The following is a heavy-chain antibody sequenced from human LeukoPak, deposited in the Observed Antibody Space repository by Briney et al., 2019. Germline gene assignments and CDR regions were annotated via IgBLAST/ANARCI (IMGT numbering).Heavy chain of an antibody. Sequence: ASVKVSCKASGYTFTSYGISWVRQAPGQGLEWMGWISAYNGNTNYAQKLQGRVTMTTDTSTSTAYMELRSLRSDDTAVYYCARDGYYYGSGSYYNVGYWGQETLVTVSP. D-gene: IGHD3-10*01. CDR3: ARDGYYYGSGSYYNVGY. CDR1: GYTFTSYG. CDR2: ISAYNGNT. J-gene: IGHJ4*02. V-gene: IGHV1-18*01.